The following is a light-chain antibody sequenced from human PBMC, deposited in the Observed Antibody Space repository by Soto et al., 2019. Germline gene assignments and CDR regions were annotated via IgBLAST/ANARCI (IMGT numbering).Light chain of an antibody. V-gene: IGKV1-5*03. J-gene: IGKJ1*01. CDR1: QSVSSW. CDR3: QQYNTYRT. CDR2: TAS. Sequence: DIQMTQTPSTLSASVGDRVTITCRASQSVSSWLAWYQQKPGKAPTLLIHTASTLQSGVPSRFSGSGSGTDFTLIISSLHPDDFATYFCQQYNTYRTFGQGTKVEIK.